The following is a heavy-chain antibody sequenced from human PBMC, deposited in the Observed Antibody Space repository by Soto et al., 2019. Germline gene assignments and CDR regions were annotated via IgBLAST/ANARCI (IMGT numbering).Heavy chain of an antibody. CDR3: ARPNSHDAFDI. J-gene: IGHJ3*02. CDR1: GGSISSSSYY. D-gene: IGHD2-21*01. CDR2: IYYSGST. Sequence: QLQLQESGPGLVKPSETLSLTCTVSGGSISSSSYYWGWIRQPPGKGLEWIGSIYYSGSTYYNPSLKSRVTISVDTSKNQFSLKLSSVTAADTAVYYCARPNSHDAFDIWGQGTMVTVSS. V-gene: IGHV4-39*01.